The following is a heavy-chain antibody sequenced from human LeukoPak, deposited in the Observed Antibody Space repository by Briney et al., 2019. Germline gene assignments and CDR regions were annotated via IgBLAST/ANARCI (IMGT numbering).Heavy chain of an antibody. CDR1: GFTFSSYA. D-gene: IGHD3-9*01. J-gene: IGHJ4*02. CDR2: ISGSGGST. V-gene: IGHV3-23*01. CDR3: AKDLGLGRYFDWLSGLVDY. Sequence: GGSLRLSCAASGFTFSSYAMSWVRQAPGKGLEWGSAISGSGGSTYYADSVKGRFTISRDNSKNTLYLQMNSLRAEDTAVYYCAKDLGLGRYFDWLSGLVDYWGQGTLVTVSS.